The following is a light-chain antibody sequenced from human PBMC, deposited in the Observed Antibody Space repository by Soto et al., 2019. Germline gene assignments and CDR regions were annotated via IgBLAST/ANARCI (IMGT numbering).Light chain of an antibody. CDR2: DAS. V-gene: IGKV1-5*01. Sequence: DRQMPPSHSTLSAAVVYIVLINGLSLNIMSSWLAWYQQKPGKAPNLLIYDASSLQSGVPSRFSGSGSGTEFTLTISSPQTHDFAPYYCQHYNSYFWTFGQATKVDLK. CDR3: QHYNSYFWT. CDR1: NIMSSW. J-gene: IGKJ1*01.